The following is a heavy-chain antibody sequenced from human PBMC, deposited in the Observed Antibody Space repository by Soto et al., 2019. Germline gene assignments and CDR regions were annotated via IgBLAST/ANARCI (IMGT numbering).Heavy chain of an antibody. D-gene: IGHD1-26*01. CDR1: GGSISSSNW. CDR2: IYHSGST. CDR3: ARAWELLGEDAFDI. V-gene: IGHV4-4*02. J-gene: IGHJ3*02. Sequence: SETLSLTCAVSGGSISSSNWWSWVRQPPGKGLEWIGEIYHSGSTNYNPSLKSRVTISVDKSKNQFSLKLSSVTTADTAVYYCARAWELLGEDAFDIWGQGTMVTVSS.